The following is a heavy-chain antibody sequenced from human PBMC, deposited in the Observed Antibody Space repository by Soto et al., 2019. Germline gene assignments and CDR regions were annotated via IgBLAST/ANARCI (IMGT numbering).Heavy chain of an antibody. CDR3: ARGDCVGGTCYSLAGSFYYYMDV. J-gene: IGHJ6*03. V-gene: IGHV3-74*02. CDR1: GFTFSNYW. Sequence: EVQLVESGGGLVQPGGSLRLSCAASGFTFSNYWMYWVRQAPGKGLEWVSRINSDGSVSSHADSVKGRLTISIDTVKNTLYLHMDSLRAEDTAVYYCARGDCVGGTCYSLAGSFYYYMDVWGKGTTVTVFS. CDR2: INSDGSVS. D-gene: IGHD2-15*01.